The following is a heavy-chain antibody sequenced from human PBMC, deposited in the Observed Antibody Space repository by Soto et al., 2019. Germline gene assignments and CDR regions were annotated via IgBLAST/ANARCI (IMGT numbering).Heavy chain of an antibody. D-gene: IGHD3-3*01. CDR1: GYTFTSYD. V-gene: IGHV1-8*01. CDR3: ARRTYYDFPSRVSSLYYYYYMDV. J-gene: IGHJ6*03. CDR2: MNPNSGNT. Sequence: ASVKVSCTASGYTFTSYDINWVRQATGQGLEWMGWMNPNSGNTGYAQKFQGRVTMTRNTSISTAYMELSSLRSEDTAVYYCARRTYYDFPSRVSSLYYYYYMDVWGKGTTVTVSS.